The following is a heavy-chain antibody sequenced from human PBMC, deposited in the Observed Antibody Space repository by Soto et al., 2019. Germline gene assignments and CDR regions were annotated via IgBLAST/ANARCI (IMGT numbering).Heavy chain of an antibody. CDR1: GYTFTSYA. Sequence: EASVKVSCKASGYTFTSYAMHWVRQAPGQRLEWMGWINAGNGSTKYSQKFQGRVTITRDTSASTAYMELSSLRSEDTAVYYCERDKITGILDYWGQGTLVTVSS. J-gene: IGHJ4*02. V-gene: IGHV1-3*01. CDR2: INAGNGST. CDR3: ERDKITGILDY. D-gene: IGHD1-20*01.